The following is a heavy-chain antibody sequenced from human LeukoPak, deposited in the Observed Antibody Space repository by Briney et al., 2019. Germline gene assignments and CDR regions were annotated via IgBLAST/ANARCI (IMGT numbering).Heavy chain of an antibody. CDR1: GFTFSNYA. Sequence: GGSLRLSCGASGFTFSNYAMSWVRQAPGKGLEWVSGLTGRGDSAYYADSVKGRFTISRDNSKNTLCLEMNSLRADDTAVYYCAKRGNTISFFDPWGQGTLVTVSS. J-gene: IGHJ5*02. D-gene: IGHD1-1*01. CDR2: LTGRGDSA. CDR3: AKRGNTISFFDP. V-gene: IGHV3-23*01.